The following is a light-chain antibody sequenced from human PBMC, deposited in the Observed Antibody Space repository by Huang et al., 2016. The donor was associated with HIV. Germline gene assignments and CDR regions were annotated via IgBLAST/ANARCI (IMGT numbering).Light chain of an antibody. J-gene: IGKJ1*01. CDR2: AAS. CDR1: QSITSY. V-gene: IGKV1-39*01. CDR3: QQSYSSPWT. Sequence: DIHLTQSPTSLSASVGDRVIITCRANQSITSYLNWYQQKPGKAPNLLISAASNLQSGVPPRFSGSGSGTEFALTISSLQPEDFDTYYCQQSYSSPWTFGQGTKVEI.